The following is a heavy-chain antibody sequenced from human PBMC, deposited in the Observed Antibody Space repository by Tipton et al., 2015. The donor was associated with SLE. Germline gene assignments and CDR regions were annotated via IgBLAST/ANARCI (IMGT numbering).Heavy chain of an antibody. CDR1: GFTFSNAW. CDR2: IKSETDGGTT. V-gene: IGHV3-15*01. CDR3: TTVSGWAFYFDY. D-gene: IGHD6-19*01. Sequence: SLRLSCAASGFTFSNAWINWVRQSPGKGLEWVGRIKSETDGGTTDYAAPVKGRFIISRDDSKNTLYLQMNSLKTEDTAVYYCTTVSGWAFYFDYWGQGTLVTVSS. J-gene: IGHJ4*02.